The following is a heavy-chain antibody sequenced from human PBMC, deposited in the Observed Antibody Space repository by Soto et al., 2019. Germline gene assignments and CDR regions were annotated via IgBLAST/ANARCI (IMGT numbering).Heavy chain of an antibody. CDR3: ARDLTYGSGSYYF. D-gene: IGHD3-10*01. CDR2: ISSSSSYI. J-gene: IGHJ4*02. Sequence: EVQLVESGGGLVKPGGSLRLSCAASGFTFSSYSMNWVRQAPGKGLEWVSSISSSSSYIYYADSVKGRFTISRDNAKNSLYLQMSSLRAEDTAVYYCARDLTYGSGSYYFWGQGTLVTVSS. V-gene: IGHV3-21*01. CDR1: GFTFSSYS.